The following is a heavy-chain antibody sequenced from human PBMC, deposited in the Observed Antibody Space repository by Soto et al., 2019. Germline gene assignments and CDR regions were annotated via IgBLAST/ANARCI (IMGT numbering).Heavy chain of an antibody. D-gene: IGHD1-20*01. Sequence: SEKVSCKASGFTFTSSAVQWVRQARGQRLEWIGWIVVGSGNTNYEQKFQERVTITRDMSTSTAYMELSSLRSEDTAVYYCAADYLDNWTSGGKNWFDPWGQGTLGTFSS. CDR2: IVVGSGNT. CDR3: AADYLDNWTSGGKNWFDP. CDR1: GFTFTSSA. V-gene: IGHV1-58*01. J-gene: IGHJ5*02.